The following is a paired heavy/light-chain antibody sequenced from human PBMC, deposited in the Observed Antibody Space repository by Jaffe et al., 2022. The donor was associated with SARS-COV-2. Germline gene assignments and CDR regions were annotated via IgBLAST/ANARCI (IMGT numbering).Heavy chain of an antibody. J-gene: IGHJ4*02. D-gene: IGHD2-15*01. CDR1: GFTFSSYA. V-gene: IGHV3-23*01. Sequence: EVQLLESGGGLVQPGGSLRLSCEASGFTFSSYAMSWVRQAPGKGLEWVSLISASDDSTFYADSVKGRFTISRDNSKNTLYLQLNSLRAEDTALYYCAKRSSGSGTYFDYWGQGTLVTVSS. CDR3: AKRSSGSGTYFDY. CDR2: ISASDDST.
Light chain of an antibody. CDR1: QSVSSN. V-gene: IGKV3-15*01. J-gene: IGKJ4*01. CDR3: QQYNKWPLT. Sequence: EVVVTQSPATLSVSPGERATLSCRASQSVSSNLAWYQQKPGQAPRLLISGASTRATGVPARFSGSGSGTEFTLTISSLQSEDLAVYCCQQYNKWPLTFGGGTKVEIK. CDR2: GAS.